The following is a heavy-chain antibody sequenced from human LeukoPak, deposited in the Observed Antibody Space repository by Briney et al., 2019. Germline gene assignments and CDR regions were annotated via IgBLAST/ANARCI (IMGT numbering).Heavy chain of an antibody. V-gene: IGHV4-30-4*01. CDR2: IYYSGST. CDR1: SDSIYSSNYY. Sequence: SETLSLTCTVSSDSIYSSNYYWSWIRQHPGKGLEWIGYIYYSGSTYYNPSLKSRVTISVDTSKNQFSLKLSSVTAADTAVYFCTLRDFWGQGSLVTVSS. J-gene: IGHJ4*02. CDR3: TLRDF.